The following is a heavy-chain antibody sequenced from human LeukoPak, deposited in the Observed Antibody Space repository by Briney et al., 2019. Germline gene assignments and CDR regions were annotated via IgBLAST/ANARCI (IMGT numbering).Heavy chain of an antibody. J-gene: IGHJ1*01. CDR1: GGFMSSYY. V-gene: IGHV4-59*01. CDR2: IYSSGST. CDR3: ARLSSGRPHEYFQH. D-gene: IGHD3-22*01. Sequence: SETLSLTCTVSGGFMSSYYWSWVRQPPGKELEWIAYIYSSGSTNYNPSLKSRATISVDTSKHQFSLKLTSVTAADTAVYYCARLSSGRPHEYFQHWGQGTLVTVSS.